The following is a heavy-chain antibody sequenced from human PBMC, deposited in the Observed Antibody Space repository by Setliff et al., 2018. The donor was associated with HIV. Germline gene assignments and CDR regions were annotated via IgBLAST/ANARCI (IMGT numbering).Heavy chain of an antibody. CDR1: GDSMTSGSFY. Sequence: SETLSLTCTVSGDSMTSGSFYWSWVRQPAGKGLEWIGQVHSTLSTNYNPSLKSRLSISADTSKNQFSLRLNSVTAADTAVYYCARGATLLPGYSDRWEYFYMDVWGKGTTVTVSS. V-gene: IGHV4-61*09. CDR3: ARGATLLPGYSDRWEYFYMDV. J-gene: IGHJ6*03. CDR2: VHSTLST. D-gene: IGHD5-12*01.